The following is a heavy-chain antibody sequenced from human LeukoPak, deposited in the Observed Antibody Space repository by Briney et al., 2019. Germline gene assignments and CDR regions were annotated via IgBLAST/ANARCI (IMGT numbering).Heavy chain of an antibody. J-gene: IGHJ3*01. CDR1: GYTFTSYA. V-gene: IGHV1-18*01. Sequence: VASVKVSCKASGYTFTSYAMNWVRQAPGQGLEWMGWINTYNGNTNYAQKFRDRVTLTTDTSTNTAYMEVRSLRSDDTAMFYCARDLLSLPFTYYYDNRGHSRASDVWGQGTMVTVSS. CDR3: ARDLLSLPFTYYYDNRGHSRASDV. CDR2: INTYNGNT. D-gene: IGHD3-22*01.